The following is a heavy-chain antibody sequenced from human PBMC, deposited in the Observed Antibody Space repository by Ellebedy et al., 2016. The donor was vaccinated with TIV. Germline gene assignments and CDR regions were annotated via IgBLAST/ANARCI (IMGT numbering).Heavy chain of an antibody. D-gene: IGHD3-22*01. CDR3: ARTRWLLTGGDH. CDR1: GFMFSDSW. V-gene: IGHV3-7*01. CDR2: IKQDGSGI. Sequence: PGGSLRLSCAVSGFMFSDSWMTWVRQAPGKGLEWVANIKQDGSGIYYMDSVKGRFTISRDNAKNSLYLQMNSLRVEDTAVYYCARTRWLLTGGDHWGQGTLVTVSS. J-gene: IGHJ4*02.